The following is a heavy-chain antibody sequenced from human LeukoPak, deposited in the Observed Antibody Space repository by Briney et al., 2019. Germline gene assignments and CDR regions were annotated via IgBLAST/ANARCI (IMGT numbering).Heavy chain of an antibody. CDR3: ARDLRRVRITVAGKGWFDP. D-gene: IGHD6-19*01. CDR1: GYTFTGYY. Sequence: GASVKVSCKASGYTFTGYYMHWVRQAPGQGLEWMGWINPNSGGTNYAQKFQGRVTMTRDTSISTAYMELSRLRSDDTAVYYCARDLRRVRITVAGKGWFDPWGQGTLVTVSS. CDR2: INPNSGGT. V-gene: IGHV1-2*02. J-gene: IGHJ5*02.